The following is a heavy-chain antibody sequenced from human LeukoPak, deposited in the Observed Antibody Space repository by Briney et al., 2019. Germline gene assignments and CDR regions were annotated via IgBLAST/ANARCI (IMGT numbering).Heavy chain of an antibody. CDR2: ISSSSSTI. V-gene: IGHV3-48*01. D-gene: IGHD3-22*01. Sequence: GGSLRLSCAASGFTFSSYSMNWVRQAPGKGLEWVSYISSSSSTIYYADSVKGRFTISRDNAKNSLYLQMNSLRAEDTAVYYCARVPLYYYDSSGYLGYWGQGTLVTVSS. J-gene: IGHJ4*02. CDR1: GFTFSSYS. CDR3: ARVPLYYYDSSGYLGY.